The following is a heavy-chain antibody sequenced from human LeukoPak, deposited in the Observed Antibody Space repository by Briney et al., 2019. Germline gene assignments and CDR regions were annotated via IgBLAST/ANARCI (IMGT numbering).Heavy chain of an antibody. V-gene: IGHV1-69*13. CDR1: GGTFSSYA. D-gene: IGHD5-18*01. CDR3: ARDRGWAGYSYGFYY. Sequence: SVKVSCTASGGTFSSYAISWVRQAPGQGLEWMGGIIPIFGTANYAQKFQGRVTITADESTSTAYMELSSLRSEDTAVYYCARDRGWAGYSYGFYYWGQGTLVTVSS. J-gene: IGHJ4*02. CDR2: IIPIFGTA.